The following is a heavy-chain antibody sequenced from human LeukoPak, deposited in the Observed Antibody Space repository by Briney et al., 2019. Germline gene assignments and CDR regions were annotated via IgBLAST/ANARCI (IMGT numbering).Heavy chain of an antibody. CDR3: ARGTSQGYCGGGDCYGAFDI. CDR1: GFSFNSYA. Sequence: GGSLRLSCAASGFSFNSYAFHWARQAPGKGLEWVAVISYDGSNKYYADSVKGRFTISRDNSKNTVYLQMNSLRVEDTAVYYCARGTSQGYCGGGDCYGAFDIWGQGTMVTVSS. J-gene: IGHJ3*02. CDR2: ISYDGSNK. D-gene: IGHD2-15*01. V-gene: IGHV3-30-3*01.